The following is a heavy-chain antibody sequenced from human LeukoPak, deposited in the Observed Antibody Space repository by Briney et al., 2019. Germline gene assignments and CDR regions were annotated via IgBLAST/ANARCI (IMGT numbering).Heavy chain of an antibody. CDR2: MNPNSGNT. V-gene: IGHV1-8*02. Sequence: GASVKVSCKASGYTFTGYYMHWVRQAPGQGLEWMGWMNPNSGNTGYAQKFQGRVTMTRNTSISTAYMELSSLRSEDTAVYYCARGGITMVRGVTPPGYWGQGTLVTVSS. CDR1: GYTFTGYY. J-gene: IGHJ4*02. CDR3: ARGGITMVRGVTPPGY. D-gene: IGHD3-10*01.